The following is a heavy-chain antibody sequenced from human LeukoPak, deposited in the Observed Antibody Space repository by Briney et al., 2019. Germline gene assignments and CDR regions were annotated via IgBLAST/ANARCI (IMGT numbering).Heavy chain of an antibody. CDR3: AREICGSDCYSTFDY. V-gene: IGHV3-48*04. D-gene: IGHD2-21*02. CDR1: GFTFCTYS. Sequence: GGYLRLSCAASGFTFCTYSMNWVRQAPGQGLEWGSYLSSSSFTIHYADSVKGRFTIARDNAKSSLYLQMNSLRAEDTAVYYCAREICGSDCYSTFDYWGQGALVTVSS. CDR2: LSSSSFTI. J-gene: IGHJ4*02.